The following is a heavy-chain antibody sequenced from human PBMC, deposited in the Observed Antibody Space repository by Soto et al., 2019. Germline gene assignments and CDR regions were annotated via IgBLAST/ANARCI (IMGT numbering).Heavy chain of an antibody. V-gene: IGHV4-31*03. CDR3: ARLLGSGNYLGIFDAFDV. CDR2: ISYSGST. J-gene: IGHJ3*01. D-gene: IGHD1-26*01. CDR1: GGSITTVGNY. Sequence: QVQLQESGPGLVQPSQTLSLACTVSGGSITTVGNYWSWIRQFPGKGLEWIGHISYSGSTNSNPSLRSRPSMSVYTSKNQVSLELSSATAAETAVYYCARLLGSGNYLGIFDAFDVWGQGTVVTVYS.